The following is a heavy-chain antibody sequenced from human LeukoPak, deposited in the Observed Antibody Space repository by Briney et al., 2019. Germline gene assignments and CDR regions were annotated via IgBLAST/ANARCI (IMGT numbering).Heavy chain of an antibody. Sequence: PGGSLRLSCAASGFTFSYYWVHWVRQAPGKGLVWVSRINRDGSTTKYADSVKGRFTLSRDNAKNTLNLQMNSLRAEDTAVYYRARDKKSGESSEIDYWGQGTLVTVSS. D-gene: IGHD3-10*01. CDR3: ARDKKSGESSEIDY. CDR2: INRDGSTT. CDR1: GFTFSYYW. V-gene: IGHV3-74*03. J-gene: IGHJ4*02.